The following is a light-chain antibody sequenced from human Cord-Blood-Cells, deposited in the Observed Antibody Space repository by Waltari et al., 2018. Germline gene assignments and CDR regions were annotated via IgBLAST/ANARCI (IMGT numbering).Light chain of an antibody. CDR3: RQYGSYQFT. J-gene: IGKJ3*01. CDR1: QSVSSSY. CDR2: DAP. V-gene: IGKV3D-20*01. Sequence: EIVLTQSPATLSLSPGERATLSCGASQSVSSSYLAGYQQKPGLAPRLLILDAPSRAQAFQDRFIGSGSGKASTLTISGLKPEDFEVYYCRQYGSYQFTLGPGTKVDIK.